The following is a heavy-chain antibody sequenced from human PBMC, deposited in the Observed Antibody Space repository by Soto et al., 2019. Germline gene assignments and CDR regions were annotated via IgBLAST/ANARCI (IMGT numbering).Heavy chain of an antibody. CDR2: ISSSSTI. Sequence: GGSLRLSCAAYGFTFSSYSMNWVRQAPGKGLEWVSYISSSSTIYYADSVKGRFTISRDNAKNSLYLQMNSLRDEDTAVYYCARDSSVVVTAIDNWFDPWGQGTLVTVS. J-gene: IGHJ5*02. V-gene: IGHV3-48*02. CDR3: ARDSSVVVTAIDNWFDP. CDR1: GFTFSSYS. D-gene: IGHD2-21*02.